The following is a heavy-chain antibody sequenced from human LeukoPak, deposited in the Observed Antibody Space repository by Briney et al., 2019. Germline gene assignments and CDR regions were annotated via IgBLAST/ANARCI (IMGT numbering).Heavy chain of an antibody. D-gene: IGHD6-19*01. CDR1: GFTFSSYA. J-gene: IGHJ4*02. CDR3: AKVRAVAGTIDY. Sequence: GGSLRLSCAASGFTFSSYAMSWVRQAPGKGLEWVSAISGSGGSTYYADSVKGRFTISRDNSKNTLYLQMNSLRAKDTAVYYCAKVRAVAGTIDYWGQGTLVTVSS. V-gene: IGHV3-23*01. CDR2: ISGSGGST.